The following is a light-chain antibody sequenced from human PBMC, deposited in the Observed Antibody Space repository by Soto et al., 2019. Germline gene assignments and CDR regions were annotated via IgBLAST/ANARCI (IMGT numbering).Light chain of an antibody. CDR3: SSYTSTTTRV. CDR1: SSDVGGYNY. J-gene: IGLJ1*01. CDR2: EVS. Sequence: QSVLTQPASVSGSPGQSITISCTGTSSDVGGYNYVSWYQQHPGKGPKLMIYEVSNRPLGVSNRFSGSKSGNTATLTISGLQAEDEADYYCSSYTSTTTRVFGTGTKVTVL. V-gene: IGLV2-14*03.